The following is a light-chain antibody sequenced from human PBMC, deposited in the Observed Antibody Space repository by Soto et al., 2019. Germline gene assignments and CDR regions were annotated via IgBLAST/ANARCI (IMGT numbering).Light chain of an antibody. J-gene: IGKJ3*01. CDR1: HSVSNY. CDR3: QQRSNWLFT. CDR2: GAS. V-gene: IGKV3-11*01. Sequence: EIVLTQSPATLSLSPGERATLSCRASHSVSNYLAWYQHKPGQAPRLLIYGASNRATGLPARFSGSGSGTHFTLTISSLEPEDFAGYYCQQRSNWLFTFGPGTTVDIK.